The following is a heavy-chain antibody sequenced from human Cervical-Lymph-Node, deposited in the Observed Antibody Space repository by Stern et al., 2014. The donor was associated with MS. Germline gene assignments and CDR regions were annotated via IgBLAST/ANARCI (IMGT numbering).Heavy chain of an antibody. V-gene: IGHV3-9*01. CDR2: ISWNIGSI. CDR1: GFTFDDYA. J-gene: IGHJ4*02. CDR3: AKDIGHRYYDSSGVADY. Sequence: EVQLVESGGGLVQPGRSLRLSCAASGFTFDDYAMHWVRQAPGKGLEWVSGISWNIGSIGYADSVKGRFTISRDNAKNSLYLQMNSLRAEDTALYYCAKDIGHRYYDSSGVADYWGQGTLVTVSS. D-gene: IGHD3-22*01.